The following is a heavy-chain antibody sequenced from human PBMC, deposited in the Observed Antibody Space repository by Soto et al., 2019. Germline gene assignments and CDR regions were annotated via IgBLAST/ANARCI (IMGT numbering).Heavy chain of an antibody. CDR3: ARQRGYTYGYPPDY. V-gene: IGHV3-23*01. CDR2: ISGSGDFT. J-gene: IGHJ4*02. Sequence: LRLSCAASGYTFSTHAMSWVRQAPGKGLEWVSGISGSGDFTYYADSVKGRFTISRDNSKSTLYLQMNSLRAEDTAVYHCARQRGYTYGYPPDYWGQGTLVTVSS. CDR1: GYTFSTHA. D-gene: IGHD5-18*01.